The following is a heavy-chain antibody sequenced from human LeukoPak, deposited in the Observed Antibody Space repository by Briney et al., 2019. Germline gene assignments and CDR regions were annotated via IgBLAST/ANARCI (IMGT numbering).Heavy chain of an antibody. CDR1: GYTFTGYY. J-gene: IGHJ5*02. CDR3: ARDPERSQYCSSTSCSKRFDP. V-gene: IGHV1-2*02. D-gene: IGHD2-2*01. CDR2: INPNSGGT. Sequence: ASVKVSCKASGYTFTGYYMHWVRQAPGQGLEWMGWINPNSGGTNYAQKFQGRVTMTRDTSISTAYMELSRLRSDDTAVYYCARDPERSQYCSSTSCSKRFDPWGQGTLVTVSS.